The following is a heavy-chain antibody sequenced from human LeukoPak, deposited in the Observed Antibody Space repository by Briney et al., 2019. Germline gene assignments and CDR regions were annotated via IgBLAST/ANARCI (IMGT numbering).Heavy chain of an antibody. D-gene: IGHD1-7*01. Sequence: GGSLRLSCAVSGLTFSDYGFHWVRQAPGKGLEWVAVMWYDGSHKDYGDSVKGRFTISRDDPKNTLYLQMSSLKVEDTAVYYCATTRAGINFEYWGQGTLVTVSS. CDR3: ATTRAGINFEY. V-gene: IGHV3-33*03. CDR2: MWYDGSHK. J-gene: IGHJ4*02. CDR1: GLTFSDYG.